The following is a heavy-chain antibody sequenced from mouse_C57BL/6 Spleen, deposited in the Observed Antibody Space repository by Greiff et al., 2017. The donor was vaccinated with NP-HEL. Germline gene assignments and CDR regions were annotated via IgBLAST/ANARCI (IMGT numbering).Heavy chain of an antibody. CDR2: ISSGSSTI. J-gene: IGHJ2*01. Sequence: EVKLMESGGGLVKPGGSLKLSCAASGFTFSDYGMHWVRQAPEKGLEWVAYISSGSSTIYYADTVKGRFTISRDNAKNTLFLQMTSLRSEDTAMYYCARPRDYYGSSPYYFDYWGQGTTLTVSS. CDR3: ARPRDYYGSSPYYFDY. CDR1: GFTFSDYG. V-gene: IGHV5-17*01. D-gene: IGHD1-1*01.